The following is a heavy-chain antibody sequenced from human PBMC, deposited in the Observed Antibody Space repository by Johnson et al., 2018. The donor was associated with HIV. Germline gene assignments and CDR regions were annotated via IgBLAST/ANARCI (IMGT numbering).Heavy chain of an antibody. J-gene: IGHJ3*02. CDR1: GFTVSSNY. V-gene: IGHV3-53*01. CDR2: IYSGGST. CDR3: AKALRITRVKVCNRGGDAVDI. D-gene: IGHD3-10*01. Sequence: VQLVESGGGLIQPGGSLRLSCAASGFTVSSNYMSWVRQAPGKGLEWVSVIYSGGSTYYADSVKGRFTISRDNSKNTLYLQMNSLRAEDTAVYYCAKALRITRVKVCNRGGDAVDIWGQGTMVTVSS.